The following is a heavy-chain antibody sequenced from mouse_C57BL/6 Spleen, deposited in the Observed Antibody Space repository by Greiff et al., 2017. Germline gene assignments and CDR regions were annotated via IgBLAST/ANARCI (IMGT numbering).Heavy chain of an antibody. Sequence: QVQLQQSGAELVRPGASVTLSCKASGYPFTDYEMHWVKQTPVHGLEWIGAIDPETGGTAYNQKVKGKAILTADKSSSTAYMELRSLTSEDSAVYYCTRNYYGSSYGFAYWGQGTLVTVSA. J-gene: IGHJ3*01. D-gene: IGHD1-1*01. CDR1: GYPFTDYE. CDR2: IDPETGGT. V-gene: IGHV1-15*01. CDR3: TRNYYGSSYGFAY.